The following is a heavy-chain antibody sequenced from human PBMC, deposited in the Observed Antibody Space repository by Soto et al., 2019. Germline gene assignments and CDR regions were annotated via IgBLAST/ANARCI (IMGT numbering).Heavy chain of an antibody. J-gene: IGHJ4*02. V-gene: IGHV1-18*01. D-gene: IGHD6-19*01. CDR3: ARDITSSGWTGVDY. Sequence: ASVKVSCKASGYTFTNYGITWVRQAPGQGLEWMGWISPYNGNTNYAQKVRGRVTMTTDTSTSTASMDLRSLRSDDTAVYYCARDITSSGWTGVDYWGQGTLVTVSS. CDR2: ISPYNGNT. CDR1: GYTFTNYG.